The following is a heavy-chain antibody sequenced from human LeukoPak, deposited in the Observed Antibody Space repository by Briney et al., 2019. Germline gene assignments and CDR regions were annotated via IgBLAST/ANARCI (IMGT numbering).Heavy chain of an antibody. CDR1: GFTFSSYG. J-gene: IGHJ3*02. CDR2: ISYDGSNK. V-gene: IGHV3-30*18. D-gene: IGHD3-3*01. Sequence: QSGGSLRLSCAASGFTFSSYGMHWVRQAPGKGLEWVAVISYDGSNKYYADSVKGRFTISRDNSKNTLYLQMNSLRAEDTAVYYCAKDDDFWSGHDAFDIWGQGTMVTVSS. CDR3: AKDDDFWSGHDAFDI.